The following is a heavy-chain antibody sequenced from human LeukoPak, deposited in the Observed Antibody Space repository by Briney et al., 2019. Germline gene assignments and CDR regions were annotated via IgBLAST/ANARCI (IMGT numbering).Heavy chain of an antibody. J-gene: IGHJ6*03. V-gene: IGHV4-30-2*03. CDR2: IYHSGTT. D-gene: IGHD4-23*01. CDR3: ARHEGGNHPYTRPGKLGLHYYYYMDV. CDR1: GVAISRGGYA. Sequence: KASETLSLTCAVSGVAISRGGYAWNWIRQPPGKGLEWIAYIYHSGTTYYNPSLKSRVTISVDTSKNQFSLKLNSVTAADTAVYYCARHEGGNHPYTRPGKLGLHYYYYMDVWGKGTTVTISS.